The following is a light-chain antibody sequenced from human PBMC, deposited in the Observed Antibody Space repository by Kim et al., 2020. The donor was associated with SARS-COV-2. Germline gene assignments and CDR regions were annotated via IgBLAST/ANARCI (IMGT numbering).Light chain of an antibody. J-gene: IGKJ1*01. CDR3: MQSLQHWT. CDR1: QSLLHSNGNNY. V-gene: IGKV2-28*01. Sequence: EPASISCRSSQSLLHSNGNNYLDWFLKKPGQPPQLLFYLASNRASGVPDRFSGSGSGTDFTLKISRVEAEDVGVYFCMQSLQHWTFGQGTKVDIK. CDR2: LAS.